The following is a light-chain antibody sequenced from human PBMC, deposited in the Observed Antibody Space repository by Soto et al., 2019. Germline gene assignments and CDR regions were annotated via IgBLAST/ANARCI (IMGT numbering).Light chain of an antibody. Sequence: QSALGQPASVSGSPGQSITISCTVTSSDVGGFEYVSWYQHQPGKAPKLIIYDVTKRPSGVSNRFSGSKSGNTASLTISGIQAEDEGDYYCGSITRSSTSVFGTGTKVTLL. CDR3: GSITRSSTSV. CDR1: SSDVGGFEY. J-gene: IGLJ1*01. V-gene: IGLV2-14*01. CDR2: DVT.